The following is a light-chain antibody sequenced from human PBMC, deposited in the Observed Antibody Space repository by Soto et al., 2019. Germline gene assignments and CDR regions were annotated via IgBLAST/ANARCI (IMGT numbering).Light chain of an antibody. CDR3: QQYKSWPPFT. Sequence: EILLTQSPGTLSLSPGERATLSCRASQSVSSRYLAWYQQKPGQAPRLLIYDTSNRATGIPARFSGSGAGTEFTPTISSLQSEDFAVYYCQQYKSWPPFTFGGGTKVDIK. CDR1: QSVSSRY. CDR2: DTS. V-gene: IGKV3-20*01. J-gene: IGKJ4*01.